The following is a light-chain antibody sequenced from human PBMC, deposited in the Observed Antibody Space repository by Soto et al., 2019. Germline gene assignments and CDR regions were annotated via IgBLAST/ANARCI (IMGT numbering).Light chain of an antibody. V-gene: IGLV2-8*01. CDR2: EVT. Sequence: QSALTQPPSASGSPGQSVTISCTGTSSDVGAYNYVSWYQQHAGKAPKLVIYEVTKRPSGVPDRFSGSKSANTASLTVSGLQDEDEADYYCSSFASSNTWVVGGGTKLTVL. J-gene: IGLJ3*02. CDR1: SSDVGAYNY. CDR3: SSFASSNTWV.